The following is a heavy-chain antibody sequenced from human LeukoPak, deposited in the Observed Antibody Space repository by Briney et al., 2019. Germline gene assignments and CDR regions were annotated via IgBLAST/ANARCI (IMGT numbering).Heavy chain of an antibody. D-gene: IGHD7-27*01. CDR2: IIPIFGTA. Sequence: ASVKVSCKASGGTFSSYAISWVRQAPGQGLEWMGGIIPIFGTANYAQKFQGRVTITADESTSTAYMELSSLRAEDTAVYYCARIGPGARLYYFDYWGQGTLVTVSS. J-gene: IGHJ4*02. CDR1: GGTFSSYA. V-gene: IGHV1-69*13. CDR3: ARIGPGARLYYFDY.